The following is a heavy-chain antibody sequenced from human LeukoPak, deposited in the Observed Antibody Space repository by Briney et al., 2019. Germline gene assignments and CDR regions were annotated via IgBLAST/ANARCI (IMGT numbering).Heavy chain of an antibody. J-gene: IGHJ4*02. CDR1: GFTFSSHS. CDR3: ARDLSSSTSCYSY. CDR2: ISPSGNYI. D-gene: IGHD2-2*01. V-gene: IGHV3-21*01. Sequence: GGSLRLSCAASGFTFSSHSMNWVRQAPGKGLEWVSSISPSGNYIYYADSLEGRFTISRDNAKNSLYLQMNNLRAEDTAVYYCARDLSSSTSCYSYWGQGTLVTVSS.